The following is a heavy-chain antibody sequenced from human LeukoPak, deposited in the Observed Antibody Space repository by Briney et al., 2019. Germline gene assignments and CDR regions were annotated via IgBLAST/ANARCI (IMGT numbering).Heavy chain of an antibody. CDR3: ARGERITIFRSMGNWFDP. CDR2: TNPNSGGT. Sequence: ASVKVSCKASGYTFTGYYMHWVRQAPGQGLEWMGWTNPNSGGTNYAQKFQGGVTMTRDTSISTAYMELSRLRSDDTAVYYCARGERITIFRSMGNWFDPWGQGTLVTVSS. J-gene: IGHJ5*02. V-gene: IGHV1-2*02. D-gene: IGHD3-3*01. CDR1: GYTFTGYY.